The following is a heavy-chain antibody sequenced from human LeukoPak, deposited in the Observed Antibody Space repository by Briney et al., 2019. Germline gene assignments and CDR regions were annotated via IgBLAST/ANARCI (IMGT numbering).Heavy chain of an antibody. V-gene: IGHV3-30*02. D-gene: IGHD6-13*01. CDR1: GFTFSSYG. Sequence: GRSLRLSCAASGFTFSSYGMHWVRQAPGKGLEWVAFIRYDGSNKYYADSVKGRFTISRDNSKNTLYLQMNSLRAEDTAVYYCAKDPPQPRSSWFDYWGQGTLVAVSS. CDR2: IRYDGSNK. J-gene: IGHJ4*02. CDR3: AKDPPQPRSSWFDY.